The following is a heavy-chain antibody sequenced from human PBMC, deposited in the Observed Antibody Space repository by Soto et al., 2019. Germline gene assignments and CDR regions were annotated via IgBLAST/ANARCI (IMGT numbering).Heavy chain of an antibody. Sequence: ASVKVSCKAAGYTFSGYYIHWLRQAPGQGLEWMGWITPNSGGTNYAQKFQGRVTVTRDAPTSTAYMELSRLTSDDTAVYYCARSLTEGYCTITGCYTRPLYGMDVWGQGTTVTVSS. CDR3: ARSLTEGYCTITGCYTRPLYGMDV. D-gene: IGHD2-2*02. J-gene: IGHJ6*02. V-gene: IGHV1-2*02. CDR2: ITPNSGGT. CDR1: GYTFSGYY.